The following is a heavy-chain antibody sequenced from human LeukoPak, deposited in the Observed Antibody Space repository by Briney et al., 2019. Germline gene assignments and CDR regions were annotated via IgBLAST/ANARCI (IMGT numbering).Heavy chain of an antibody. CDR3: ARMDRGWFDP. V-gene: IGHV4-59*12. CDR1: GGSISSYY. Sequence: SETLSLTCTVSGGSISSYYWSWIRQPPGKGLEWIGYIYYSGSTNYNPSLKSRVTISVDRSKNQFSLKLSSVTAADTAVYYCARMDRGWFDPWGQGTLVTVSS. J-gene: IGHJ5*02. D-gene: IGHD2-2*03. CDR2: IYYSGST.